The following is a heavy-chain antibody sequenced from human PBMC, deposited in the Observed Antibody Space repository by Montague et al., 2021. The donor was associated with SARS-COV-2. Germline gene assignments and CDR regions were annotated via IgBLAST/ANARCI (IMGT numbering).Heavy chain of an antibody. V-gene: IGHV3-20*04. D-gene: IGHD2-8*01. Sequence: SLRLSCAASGFIFGGYGMNWVRQVPGKGLEWVSTINWNGDTTCYADSVRGRFTISRDNAKKSLYLQMNSLRADDTAFYYCARHRDSGTYGPRDDYWGQGTLVTVSS. CDR2: INWNGDTT. J-gene: IGHJ4*02. CDR3: ARHRDSGTYGPRDDY. CDR1: GFIFGGYG.